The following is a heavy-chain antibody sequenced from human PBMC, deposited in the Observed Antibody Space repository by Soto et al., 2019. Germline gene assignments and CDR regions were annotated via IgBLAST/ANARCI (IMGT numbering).Heavy chain of an antibody. J-gene: IGHJ6*02. CDR2: IYYSGST. Sequence: QLQLQESGPGLVKPSETLSLTCTVSGGSISSSSYYWGWIRQPPGKGLEWIGCIYYSGSTYYNPSLKSRVSKTVYTAKNQCSLKLSFVTAADTAVYYCARIGRVWFGDPFSWGGMAVWGQGTTVTVSS. D-gene: IGHD3-10*01. CDR3: ARIGRVWFGDPFSWGGMAV. CDR1: GGSISSSSYY. V-gene: IGHV4-39*01.